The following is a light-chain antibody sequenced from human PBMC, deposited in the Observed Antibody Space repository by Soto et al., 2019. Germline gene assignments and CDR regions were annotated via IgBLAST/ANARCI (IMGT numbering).Light chain of an antibody. Sequence: DIVMTQSPATLSVAPGERVTFSCRASQGVSRKLAWYQHKPGQAPRVIISGASTGDTGIPARFSGSGSGTEFTLTISSLQSEDCAIYYCQQYHTWPITFGGGTKVDIK. V-gene: IGKV3D-15*01. J-gene: IGKJ4*01. CDR2: GAS. CDR1: QGVSRK. CDR3: QQYHTWPIT.